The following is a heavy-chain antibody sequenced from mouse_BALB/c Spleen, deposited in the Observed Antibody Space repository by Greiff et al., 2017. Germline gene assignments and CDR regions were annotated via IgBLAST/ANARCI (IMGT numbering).Heavy chain of an antibody. CDR3: ARGGSLAY. D-gene: IGHD3-1*01. Sequence: QVQLQQPGAELVKPGTSVKLSCKASGYNFTSYWINWVKLRPGHGLEWIGDIYPGSGSTNYNEKFKSKATLTVDTSSSTAYMQLSSLASEDSALYYCARGGSLAYWGQGTLVTVSA. CDR2: IYPGSGST. J-gene: IGHJ3*01. CDR1: GYNFTSYW. V-gene: IGHV1-55*01.